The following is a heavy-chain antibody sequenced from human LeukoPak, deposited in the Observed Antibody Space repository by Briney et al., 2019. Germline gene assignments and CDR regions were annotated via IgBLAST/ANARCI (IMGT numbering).Heavy chain of an antibody. CDR3: ARDRGGSYSAIDY. CDR2: ISSSSITI. D-gene: IGHD2-15*01. V-gene: IGHV3-11*04. J-gene: IGHJ4*02. CDR1: GFTFSDYY. Sequence: KPGGSLRLSCAASGFTFSDYYMSWIRQAPGKGLEWVSFISSSSITIYYADSVKGRFTISRDNAEKSLYLQMNSLRAEDTAVYYCARDRGGSYSAIDYWGQGTLVTVSS.